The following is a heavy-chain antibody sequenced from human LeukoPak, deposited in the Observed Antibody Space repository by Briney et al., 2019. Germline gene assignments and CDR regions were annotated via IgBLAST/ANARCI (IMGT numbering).Heavy chain of an antibody. Sequence: GGSLRLSCAASGITFSNFGMSWVRQAPGKGLEWVSYISSSGSTIYYADSVKGRFTISRDNAKNSLYLQMNSLRAEDTAVYYCAELGITMIGGVWGKGTTVTISS. J-gene: IGHJ6*04. CDR2: ISSSGSTI. D-gene: IGHD3-10*02. CDR3: AELGITMIGGV. V-gene: IGHV3-48*04. CDR1: GITFSNFG.